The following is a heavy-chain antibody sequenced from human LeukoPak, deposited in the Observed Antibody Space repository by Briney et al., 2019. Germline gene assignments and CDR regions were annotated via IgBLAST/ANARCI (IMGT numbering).Heavy chain of an antibody. J-gene: IGHJ4*02. CDR3: ARADDFWSGYYTGPFDY. CDR2: ISSSSSYI. Sequence: GSLRLSCAASGFPFSSYSMNWVRPAPGKGLEWVSSISSSSSYIYYADSVKGRFTISRDNAKNSLYLQMNSLRAEDTAEYYCARADDFWSGYYTGPFDYWGQGTLVTVSS. D-gene: IGHD3-3*01. CDR1: GFPFSSYS. V-gene: IGHV3-21*01.